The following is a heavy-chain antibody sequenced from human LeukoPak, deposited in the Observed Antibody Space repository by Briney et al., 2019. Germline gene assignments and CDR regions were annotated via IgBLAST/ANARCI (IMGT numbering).Heavy chain of an antibody. CDR2: ISGSSHFT. V-gene: IGHV3-48*02. CDR1: GFDFSRYS. J-gene: IGHJ5*02. CDR3: ARLRSMTTATNRFDP. Sequence: GGSLRLSCVASGFDFSRYSMGWVRQAPGKGLEWVSLISGSSHFTLYADSVRGRFTISRDNAKASLHLRMNSLRDEDTAVYYCARLRSMTTATNRFDPWGQGTLVSVSS. D-gene: IGHD4-17*01.